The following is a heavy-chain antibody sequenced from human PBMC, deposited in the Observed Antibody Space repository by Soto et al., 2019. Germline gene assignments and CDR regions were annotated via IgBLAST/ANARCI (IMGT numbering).Heavy chain of an antibody. V-gene: IGHV4-34*01. CDR2: INHSGST. CDR3: AIDYGDLDAFDI. Sequence: QVQLQQWGAGLLKPSETLSLTCAVYGGSFSGYSWSWIRQPPGKGLEWIGEINHSGSTNYNPSLRSRVTISVDTSKYHFSLKLSSVTAADTAVYYCAIDYGDLDAFDIWGQGTMVTVSS. D-gene: IGHD4-17*01. CDR1: GGSFSGYS. J-gene: IGHJ3*02.